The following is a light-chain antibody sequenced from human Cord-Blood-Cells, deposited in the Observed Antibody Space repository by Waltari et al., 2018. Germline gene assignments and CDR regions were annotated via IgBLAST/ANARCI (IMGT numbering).Light chain of an antibody. V-gene: IGKV1-39*01. CDR1: QSISSH. Sequence: DIQMTQSPSSLSASVGDRVTITCRASQSISSHLNWYQQKPGKAPKLLIYAASSLQSGVPSRFSGSGSVTDFTLTISSLQPEDFATYYCQQSYSTPPWTFGQGTKVEIK. CDR2: AAS. J-gene: IGKJ1*01. CDR3: QQSYSTPPWT.